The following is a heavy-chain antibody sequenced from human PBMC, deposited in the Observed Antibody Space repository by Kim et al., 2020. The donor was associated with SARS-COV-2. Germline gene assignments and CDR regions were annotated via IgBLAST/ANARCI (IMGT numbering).Heavy chain of an antibody. V-gene: IGHV3-33*01. J-gene: IGHJ4*02. Sequence: GGSLRLSCAASGFTFSSYGMHWVRQAPGKGLEWVAVIWYDGSNKYYADSVKGRFTISRDNSKNTLYLQMNSLRAEDTAVYYCARDNPQYYGSGSYDYWGQGTLVTVSS. CDR1: GFTFSSYG. D-gene: IGHD3-10*01. CDR2: IWYDGSNK. CDR3: ARDNPQYYGSGSYDY.